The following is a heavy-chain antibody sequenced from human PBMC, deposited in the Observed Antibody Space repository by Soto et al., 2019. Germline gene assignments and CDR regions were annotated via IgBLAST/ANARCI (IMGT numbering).Heavy chain of an antibody. J-gene: IGHJ4*02. D-gene: IGHD2-15*01. Sequence: SETLSLTCTVSGGSISSGGYYWSWIRQHPGKGLEWIGYIYYSGSTYYNPSLKSRVTISVDTSKNQFSLKLSSVTAADTAVYYCAREHRGYCSGGSCSDWGQATLVTVSS. CDR3: AREHRGYCSGGSCSD. CDR1: GGSISSGGYY. V-gene: IGHV4-31*03. CDR2: IYYSGST.